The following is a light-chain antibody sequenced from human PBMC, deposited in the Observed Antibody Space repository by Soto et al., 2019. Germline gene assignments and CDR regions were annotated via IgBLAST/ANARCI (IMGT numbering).Light chain of an antibody. V-gene: IGKV3-15*01. Sequence: EIVMTQSPATLSVSPGERATLSCRASQSVSSNLAWYQQKPGQAPRLLIYGASTRATGIPARFSGSGSGTEFTLSISRLQSEDFAVYYCQQYNNWPPSLYTFGQGTKLEIK. CDR3: QQYNNWPPSLYT. J-gene: IGKJ2*01. CDR2: GAS. CDR1: QSVSSN.